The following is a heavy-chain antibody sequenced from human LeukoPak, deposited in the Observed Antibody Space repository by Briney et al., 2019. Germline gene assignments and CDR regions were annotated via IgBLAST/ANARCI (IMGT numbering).Heavy chain of an antibody. CDR2: IYFCWST. CDR1: VRPIRSYY. D-gene: IGHD3-3*01. J-gene: IGHJ4*02. V-gene: IGHV4-59*01. Sequence: SETLPLTCTVSVRPIRSYYWSWIRQPPGKGLEWIGYIYFCWSTSYNPFLKSRVTISVDRSKNQFSLKLSSVAAADTAVYYCARSYDTNFDYWGQGTLVTVSS. CDR3: ARSYDTNFDY.